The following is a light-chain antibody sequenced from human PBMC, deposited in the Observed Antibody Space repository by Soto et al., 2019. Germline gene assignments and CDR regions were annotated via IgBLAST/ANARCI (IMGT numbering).Light chain of an antibody. CDR3: CSYAGSYTYV. CDR1: NSVVGTFYF. Sequence: QSALTQPRSVSGSPGQSVTISCTGTNSVVGTFYFVSWYQQYPDKGPKLIIYDVTERPSGVPDRFSGSKSGNTASLTISGLQAEDEADYYCCSYAGSYTYVFGSGTKVTVL. V-gene: IGLV2-11*01. CDR2: DVT. J-gene: IGLJ1*01.